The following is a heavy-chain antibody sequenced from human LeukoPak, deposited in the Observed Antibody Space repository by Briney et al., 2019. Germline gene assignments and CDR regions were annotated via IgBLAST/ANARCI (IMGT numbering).Heavy chain of an antibody. Sequence: GGSLRLSCAASGFTFSSYAMHWVRQAPGKGLEWVAVISYDGSNKYYADSVKGRLTMSRDNSKNTLYLQMNRLRAEDTAVYYCARDSYPNGDYILDYWGQGTLVTVSS. CDR3: ARDSYPNGDYILDY. CDR2: ISYDGSNK. D-gene: IGHD4-17*01. J-gene: IGHJ4*02. CDR1: GFTFSSYA. V-gene: IGHV3-30*04.